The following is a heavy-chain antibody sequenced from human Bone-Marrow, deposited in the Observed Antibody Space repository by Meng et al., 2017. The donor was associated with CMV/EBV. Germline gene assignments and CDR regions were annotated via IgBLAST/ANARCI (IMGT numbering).Heavy chain of an antibody. D-gene: IGHD2-2*01. V-gene: IGHV1-2*02. J-gene: IGHJ4*02. CDR3: ARAPASDRFDF. Sequence: SCKDSEYTFTGYDIHWVRQATGQSLEWMGCINPNTGVTNYAQKFQGRVTMTRDTSITTAYMELNRLRSDDTAMYYCARAPASDRFDFWGQGTLVTVSS. CDR1: EYTFTGYD. CDR2: INPNTGVT.